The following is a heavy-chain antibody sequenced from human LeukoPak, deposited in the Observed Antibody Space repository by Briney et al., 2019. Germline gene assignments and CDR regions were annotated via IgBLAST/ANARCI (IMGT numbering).Heavy chain of an antibody. V-gene: IGHV3-23*01. CDR1: GFTFGGSA. CDR2: ISGAGRET. J-gene: IGHJ4*02. Sequence: PGGSLRLSCEASGFTFGGSAMSWVRQAPGKGLEWISDISGAGRETYYADSVKGRFTISTDNPKNTLYLQMNSLRAEDTAVYFCAKRGVVIRVILVGFHKEAYYFDSWGQGALVTVSS. CDR3: AKRGVVIRVILVGFHKEAYYFDS. D-gene: IGHD3-22*01.